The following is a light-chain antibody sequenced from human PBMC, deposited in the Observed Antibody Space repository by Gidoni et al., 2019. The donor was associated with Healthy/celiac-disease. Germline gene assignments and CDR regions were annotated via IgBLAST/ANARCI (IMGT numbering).Light chain of an antibody. V-gene: IGLV5-45*02. Sequence: QAVLTPPSSLSASPVASSSLTCTLRSGINVGTYRIYWYQQKPGSPPQYLLRYKSDSDKQQGSGVPSRFSGSKDASANAGILLISGLQAEDEADYYCMIWHSSAWVFGGGTKLTVL. CDR1: SGINVGTYR. CDR2: YKSDSDK. CDR3: MIWHSSAWV. J-gene: IGLJ3*02.